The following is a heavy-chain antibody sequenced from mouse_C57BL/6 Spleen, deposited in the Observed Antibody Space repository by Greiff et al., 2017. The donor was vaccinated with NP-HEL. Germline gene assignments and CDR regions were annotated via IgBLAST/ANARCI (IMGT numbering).Heavy chain of an antibody. J-gene: IGHJ2*01. CDR1: GYTFTSYW. Sequence: QVQLQQPGTELVKPGASVKLSCKASGYTFTSYWLPWVQPRPGHGLEWLGNIPPRNGGTHYNEQFKSKATLTVAHSSSPASMQLRSLTSVDSAVYYCARVGNYPWGQGPTLTVSS. CDR2: IPPRNGGT. V-gene: IGHV1-53*01. CDR3: ARVGNYP. D-gene: IGHD2-1*01.